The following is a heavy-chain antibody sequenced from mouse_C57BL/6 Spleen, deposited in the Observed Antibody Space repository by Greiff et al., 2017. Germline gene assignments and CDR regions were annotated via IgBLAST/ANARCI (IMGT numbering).Heavy chain of an antibody. V-gene: IGHV1-22*01. CDR2: INPNNGGT. Sequence: EVKLQQSGPELVKPGASVKMSCKASGYTFTDYNMHWVKQSHGKSLEWIGYINPNNGGTSYNQKFKGKATLTVNKSSSTAYMELRSLTSEDSAVYYCARSRFDGWFAYWGQGTLVTVSA. CDR1: GYTFTDYN. D-gene: IGHD2-3*01. CDR3: ARSRFDGWFAY. J-gene: IGHJ3*01.